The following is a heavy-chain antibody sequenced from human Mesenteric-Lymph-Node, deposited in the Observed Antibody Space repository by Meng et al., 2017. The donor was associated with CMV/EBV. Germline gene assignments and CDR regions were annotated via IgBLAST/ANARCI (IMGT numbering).Heavy chain of an antibody. D-gene: IGHD5-18*01. CDR1: GFTFSSYW. CDR2: IKQDGSEK. Sequence: GESLKISCAASGFTFSSYWMSWVRQAPGKGLEWVANIKQDGSEKYYVDSVKGRFTISRDNAKNSLYLQMNSLRAEDTAVYYCARDRKDTLYYCYGMDVWGQGTTVTVSS. V-gene: IGHV3-7*01. CDR3: ARDRKDTLYYCYGMDV. J-gene: IGHJ6*02.